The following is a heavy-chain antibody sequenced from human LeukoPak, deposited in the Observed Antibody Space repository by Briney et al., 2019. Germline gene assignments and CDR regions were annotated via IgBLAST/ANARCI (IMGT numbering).Heavy chain of an antibody. Sequence: GGSLRLSCAASGFTFSNYEMKWVRRAPGKGLEWISYISSGGTTIYYVDSVKGRFTISRDNAKNSLYLQMNSLRAEDTAVYFCARDSTTGYYYGDFDYWGQGTLVTVSS. J-gene: IGHJ4*02. CDR2: ISSGGTTI. D-gene: IGHD3-22*01. CDR1: GFTFSNYE. V-gene: IGHV3-48*03. CDR3: ARDSTTGYYYGDFDY.